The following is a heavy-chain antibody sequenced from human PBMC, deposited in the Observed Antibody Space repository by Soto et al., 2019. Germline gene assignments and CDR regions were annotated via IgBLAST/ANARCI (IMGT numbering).Heavy chain of an antibody. CDR2: IVVGSGNT. CDR1: GFTFTSSA. J-gene: IGHJ4*01. V-gene: IGHV1-58*01. CDR3: AADLYYDFWSGYSYDY. Sequence: SVKVSCKASGFTFTSSAVQWVRQARGQRLEWIGWIVVGSGNTNYAQKFQERVTITRDISTRTADMELSSLRAEDTAVYYCAADLYYDFWSGYSYDYWGHGTLVTVSS. D-gene: IGHD3-3*01.